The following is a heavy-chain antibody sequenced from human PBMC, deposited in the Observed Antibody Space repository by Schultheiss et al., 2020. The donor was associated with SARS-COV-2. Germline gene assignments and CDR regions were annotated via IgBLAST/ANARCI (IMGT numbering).Heavy chain of an antibody. CDR1: GFTFSSYA. V-gene: IGHV3-30*04. CDR3: ARDIINPRIAAAGTFDY. D-gene: IGHD6-13*01. J-gene: IGHJ4*02. CDR2: ISYDGSNK. Sequence: GGSLRLSCAASGFTFSSYAMHWVRQAPGKGLEWVAVISYDGSNKYYADSVKGRFTISRDNSKNTLYLQMNSLRAEDTAVYYCARDIINPRIAAAGTFDYWGQGTLVTVSS.